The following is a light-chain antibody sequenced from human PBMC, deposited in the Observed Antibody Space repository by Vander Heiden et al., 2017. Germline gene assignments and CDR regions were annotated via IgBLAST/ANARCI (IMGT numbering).Light chain of an antibody. CDR1: SSDVGGYKY. CDR2: DVS. CDR3: TSYTSGNTWV. V-gene: IGLV2-14*03. J-gene: IGLJ3*02. Sequence: QSALTQPASVSGSPGQSLPISCTGTSSDVGGYKYVSWYQQHPGKAPKLMIYDVSHRPSGVSNRFSGSKSGNTASLTISGLRAEDEADYYCTSYTSGNTWVFGGGTKLTVL.